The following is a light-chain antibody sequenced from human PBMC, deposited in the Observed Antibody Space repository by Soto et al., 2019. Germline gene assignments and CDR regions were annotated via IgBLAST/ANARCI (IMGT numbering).Light chain of an antibody. Sequence: DIQVTQSPSSLSASVGDRVSITCRTSQTINNYLNWYRQKPGKVREVLIYGASSLQRGVSSRFVGSASGTYFTLTISSLQPEDFATYYCQQVYDFPHTFGQGTKVE. J-gene: IGKJ2*01. V-gene: IGKV1-39*01. CDR1: QTINNY. CDR2: GAS. CDR3: QQVYDFPHT.